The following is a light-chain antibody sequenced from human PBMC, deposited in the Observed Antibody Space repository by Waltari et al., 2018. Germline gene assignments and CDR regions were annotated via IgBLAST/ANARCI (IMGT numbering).Light chain of an antibody. V-gene: IGLV1-44*01. CDR2: TNN. CDR3: AAWDDTLNGRV. J-gene: IGLJ3*02. Sequence: QSVLTQPPSASGTPGQGVTISCSGSSSNIGGNSVSWYQQLPGSAPKLLIYTNNHRPSAVPDRFSGSKSGTSASLAISGLQSEDEAHYYCAAWDDTLNGRVFGGGTKVTVL. CDR1: SSNIGGNS.